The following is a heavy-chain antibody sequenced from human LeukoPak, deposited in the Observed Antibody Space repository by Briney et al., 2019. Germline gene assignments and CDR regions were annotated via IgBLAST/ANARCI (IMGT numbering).Heavy chain of an antibody. V-gene: IGHV4-39*07. CDR2: IYYSGST. J-gene: IGHJ4*02. CDR1: GGSISSSSYY. Sequence: SETLSLTCTVSGGSISSSSYYWGWIRQPPGKGLEWIGSIYYSGSTYYNPSLKSRVTISVDTSKNQFSLKLSSVTAADTAVYYCARSKDYGDYGYYFDYWGQGTLVTVSS. D-gene: IGHD4-17*01. CDR3: ARSKDYGDYGYYFDY.